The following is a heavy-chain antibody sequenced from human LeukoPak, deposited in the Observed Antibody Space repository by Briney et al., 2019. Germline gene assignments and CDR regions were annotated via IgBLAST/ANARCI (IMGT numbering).Heavy chain of an antibody. CDR3: ARDLWGWGSDYLDY. J-gene: IGHJ4*02. Sequence: ASVKVSCKVPRYTFTDYYVHWVRLVPGQGLEWMGRISPNSGATNYAEKFRGRVTMARDTSINTVYMEMSSLRSDDTAVYYCARDLWGWGSDYLDYWGQGTLVTVSS. CDR2: ISPNSGAT. D-gene: IGHD4/OR15-4a*01. CDR1: RYTFTDYY. V-gene: IGHV1-2*06.